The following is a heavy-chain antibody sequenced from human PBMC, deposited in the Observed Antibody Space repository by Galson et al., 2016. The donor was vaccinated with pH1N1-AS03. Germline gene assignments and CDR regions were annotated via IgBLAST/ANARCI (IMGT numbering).Heavy chain of an antibody. D-gene: IGHD3-22*01. J-gene: IGHJ3*01. V-gene: IGHV5-51*03. CDR2: IFPGDSDT. CDR3: ARPAHYDSSGRDALDV. CDR1: GYGFNGYW. Sequence: QSGAEVKKPGDSLKISCKSSGYGFNGYWTGWVRQMPGKGLEWMGIIFPGDSDTRYSPSFQGQVTISADKSTRTTYLQWRSLKAPDTAIYYCARPAHYDSSGRDALDVWGQGTMLIVSS.